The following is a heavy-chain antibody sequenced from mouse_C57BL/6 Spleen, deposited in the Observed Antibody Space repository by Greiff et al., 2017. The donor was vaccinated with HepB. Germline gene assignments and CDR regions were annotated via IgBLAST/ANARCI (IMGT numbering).Heavy chain of an antibody. D-gene: IGHD2-2*01. V-gene: IGHV1-80*01. Sequence: QVQLKQSGAELVKPGASVKISCKASGYAFSSYWMNWVKQRPGKGLEWIGQIYPGDGDTNYNGKFKGKATLTADKSSSTAYMQLSSLTSEDSAVYFCARRVTYYAMDYWGQGTSVTVSS. CDR2: IYPGDGDT. CDR3: ARRVTYYAMDY. CDR1: GYAFSSYW. J-gene: IGHJ4*01.